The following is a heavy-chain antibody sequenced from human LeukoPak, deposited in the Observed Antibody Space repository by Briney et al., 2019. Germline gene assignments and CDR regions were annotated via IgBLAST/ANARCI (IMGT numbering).Heavy chain of an antibody. CDR2: ISWNGAYI. D-gene: IGHD5-24*01. CDR1: GFTFDDYG. V-gene: IGHV3-9*01. J-gene: IGHJ4*02. Sequence: GGSLRLSCAASGFTFDDYGMRWVRQPPGKGLEWISGISWNGAYIRYADSVKGRFTVSRDNSKNTLYLQMNSLRAEDTAVYYCAKDQGDGYNYLFDYWGQGTLVTVSS. CDR3: AKDQGDGYNYLFDY.